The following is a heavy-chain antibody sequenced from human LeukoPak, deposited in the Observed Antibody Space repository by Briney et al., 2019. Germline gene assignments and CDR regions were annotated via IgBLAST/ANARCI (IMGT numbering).Heavy chain of an antibody. CDR1: GFSFRSHW. CDR2: IKQDGIEK. CDR3: ARVKGYSGSFNRDLDY. J-gene: IGHJ4*02. D-gene: IGHD1-26*01. V-gene: IGHV3-7*01. Sequence: GGSLRLSCAVSGFSFRSHWMSWVRQAPGKGPEWVANIKQDGIEKYYVDSVKGRFTISKDNAKNSLYLQMDSLRVEDTAVYYCARVKGYSGSFNRDLDYWGQGTLVTVSS.